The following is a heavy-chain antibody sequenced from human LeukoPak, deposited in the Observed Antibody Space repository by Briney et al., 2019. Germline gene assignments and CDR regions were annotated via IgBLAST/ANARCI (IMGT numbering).Heavy chain of an antibody. CDR2: SCAGGST. D-gene: IGHD2-15*01. Sequence: GGSLRPSCAAYGFTLSSYAMTWVRQAPGKGLEWVSGSCAGGSTYYADSVKGRFTISRDNSNNTLSLQMNSLRAEDTAIYYCAKSSLGSCSSSSDYWGQGTLVTVSS. CDR3: AKSSLGSCSSSSDY. V-gene: IGHV3-23*01. J-gene: IGHJ4*02. CDR1: GFTLSSYA.